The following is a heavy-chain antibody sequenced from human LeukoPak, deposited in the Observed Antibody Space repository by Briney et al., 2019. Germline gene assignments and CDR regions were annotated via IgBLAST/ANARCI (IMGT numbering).Heavy chain of an antibody. D-gene: IGHD3-22*01. CDR2: MNPNSGDT. Sequence: ASVKVSCKASGYDFINYDINWVRQATGQGLEWMGWMNPNSGDTGYAQKFQGRVTLTRNTSISTAYMELSSLRSEDTAVYYCARGRDSYDSSDFPLLGYWGQGTLVTASS. CDR3: ARGRDSYDSSDFPLLGY. CDR1: GYDFINYD. V-gene: IGHV1-8*03. J-gene: IGHJ4*02.